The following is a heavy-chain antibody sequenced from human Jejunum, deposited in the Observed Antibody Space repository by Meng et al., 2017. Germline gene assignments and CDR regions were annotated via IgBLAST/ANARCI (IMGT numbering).Heavy chain of an antibody. Sequence: GESLKISCAASGFTVSTGYMTWVRQAPGKGLEWVSVFNTGGKTFYSDSVKGRFTISRDIAKNTVYLQMNRLRTEDAALYCCARGYCSGVGCSLGYYFDYWGQGTLVTVSS. J-gene: IGHJ4*02. CDR3: ARGYCSGVGCSLGYYFDY. V-gene: IGHV3-66*02. CDR1: GFTVSTGY. D-gene: IGHD2-15*01. CDR2: FNTGGKT.